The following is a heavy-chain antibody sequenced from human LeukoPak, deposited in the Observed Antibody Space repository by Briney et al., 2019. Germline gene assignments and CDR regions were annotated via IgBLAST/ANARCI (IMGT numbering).Heavy chain of an antibody. CDR2: ISSSSSTI. V-gene: IGHV3-48*02. Sequence: GGSLRLSCAASVFIFGGYRMNWLRQAPGKGLEWVSYISSSSSTIYYADSVKGRFTISRDNAMNSLYLQMNSLRDEDTAVYYCARVEVAEDYWGQGTLVTVSS. J-gene: IGHJ4*02. CDR3: ARVEVAEDY. CDR1: VFIFGGYR. D-gene: IGHD6-19*01.